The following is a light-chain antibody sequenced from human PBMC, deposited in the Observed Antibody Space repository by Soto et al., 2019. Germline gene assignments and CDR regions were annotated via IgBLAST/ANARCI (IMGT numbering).Light chain of an antibody. Sequence: EIVLIQSPATLSLSPGERATLSCRASQSVSSYLAWYQQKPGQAPRLLIYDASNRATGIPARFSGSGSGTDFTLTISSLEPEDFAVYYCQRRSNWPLTFGGGTKVDIK. CDR1: QSVSSY. V-gene: IGKV3-11*01. CDR3: QRRSNWPLT. J-gene: IGKJ4*01. CDR2: DAS.